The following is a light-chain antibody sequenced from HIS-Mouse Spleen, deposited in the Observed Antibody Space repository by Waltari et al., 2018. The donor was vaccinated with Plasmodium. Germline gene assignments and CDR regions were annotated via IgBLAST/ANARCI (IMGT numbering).Light chain of an antibody. V-gene: IGLV2-23*03. J-gene: IGLJ1*01. CDR1: SSDVGSYNL. Sequence: QSALTQPASVSGSPGQSITISCTGTSSDVGSYNLVSWYQQHPGKAPKLRIYEGSKRPSGVSHRFPGSKSGNTASLTISGLQAEDEADYYCCSYAGSSTFPYVFGTGTKVTVL. CDR2: EGS. CDR3: CSYAGSSTFPYV.